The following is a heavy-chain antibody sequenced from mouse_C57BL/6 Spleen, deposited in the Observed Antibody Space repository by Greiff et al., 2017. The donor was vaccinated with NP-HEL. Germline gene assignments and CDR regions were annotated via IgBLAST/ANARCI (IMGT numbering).Heavy chain of an antibody. J-gene: IGHJ2*01. CDR2: INPNNGGT. CDR1: GYTFTDYY. V-gene: IGHV1-26*01. Sequence: EVQLQQSGPELVKPGASVKISCKASGYTFTDYYMNWVKQSHGKSLEWIGDINPNNGGTSYNQKFKGKATLTVDKSSSTAYMELRSLTSEDSAVYYCARRGSSYFDYWGQSTTLTVSS. D-gene: IGHD1-1*01. CDR3: ARRGSSYFDY.